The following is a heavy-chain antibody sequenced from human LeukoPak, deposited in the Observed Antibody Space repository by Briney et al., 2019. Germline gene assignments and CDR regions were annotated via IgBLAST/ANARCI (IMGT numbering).Heavy chain of an antibody. J-gene: IGHJ4*02. V-gene: IGHV1-2*04. CDR3: ARDSRDGYNPEGLFYFDY. Sequence: ASVKFSCKASGYTFTGYYMHWVRQAPGQGLEWIGWINPNSGGTNYAQKFQGWVTMTRDTSISTAYMELSRLRSDDTAVYYCARDSRDGYNPEGLFYFDYWGQGTLVTVSS. CDR2: INPNSGGT. D-gene: IGHD5-24*01. CDR1: GYTFTGYY.